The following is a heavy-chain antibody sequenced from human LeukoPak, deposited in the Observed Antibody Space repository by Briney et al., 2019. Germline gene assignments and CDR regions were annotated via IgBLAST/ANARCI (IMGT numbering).Heavy chain of an antibody. CDR2: ISYDGSNK. CDR3: AKDVGDYGSVYGMDV. D-gene: IGHD3-10*01. J-gene: IGHJ6*02. CDR1: GFTFSSYG. V-gene: IGHV3-30*18. Sequence: GGSLRLSCAASGFTFSSYGMHWVRQAPGKGLEWVAVISYDGSNKYYADSVKGRFTISRDNSKNTLYLQMNSLRAEDTAMYYCAKDVGDYGSVYGMDVWGQGTTVTVSS.